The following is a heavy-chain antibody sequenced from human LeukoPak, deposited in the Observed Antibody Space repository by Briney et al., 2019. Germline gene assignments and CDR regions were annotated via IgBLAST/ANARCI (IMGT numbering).Heavy chain of an antibody. D-gene: IGHD1-14*01. CDR2: IFYSGIT. CDR1: GDSLSNYY. Sequence: SETLSLTCTVSGDSLSNYYWSWIRQPPGKGLEWIAYIFYSGITNFNSSLKSRVTISVDTSKNQSSLKLSSVTAADTALYYCARLVGNRRATHDHWGQGTQVTVSS. J-gene: IGHJ4*02. CDR3: ARLVGNRRATHDH. V-gene: IGHV4-59*08.